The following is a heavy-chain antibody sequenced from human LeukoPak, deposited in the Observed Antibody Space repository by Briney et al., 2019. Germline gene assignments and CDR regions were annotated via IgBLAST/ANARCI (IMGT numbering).Heavy chain of an antibody. CDR1: GFTFSSYA. CDR3: AKDRHAPGRYCSSTSCFPFDS. V-gene: IGHV3-23*01. D-gene: IGHD2-2*01. Sequence: PGGPLRLSCVVSGFTFSSYAMSWVRQAPGKGLEWVSGISGSGGSTYYADSVKGRFTISRDNTKNTLYLQMNSLRAEDTAVYYCAKDRHAPGRYCSSTSCFPFDSWGQGTLVTVSS. J-gene: IGHJ5*01. CDR2: ISGSGGST.